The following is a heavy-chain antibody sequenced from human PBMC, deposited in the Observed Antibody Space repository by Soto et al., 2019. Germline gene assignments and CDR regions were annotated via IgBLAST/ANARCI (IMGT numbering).Heavy chain of an antibody. Sequence: QVRLVQSGAEVKKPGASVKVSCKASGYTFTSYGISWVRQAPGQGLEWIGWISAYNGNTNYAQKLQGRVTMTTDTPTSTAYMELRSLRSDDTAVYYCARGVRGVIIFPDAFDIWGQGTMVTVSS. D-gene: IGHD3-10*01. CDR1: GYTFTSYG. CDR2: ISAYNGNT. J-gene: IGHJ3*02. CDR3: ARGVRGVIIFPDAFDI. V-gene: IGHV1-18*01.